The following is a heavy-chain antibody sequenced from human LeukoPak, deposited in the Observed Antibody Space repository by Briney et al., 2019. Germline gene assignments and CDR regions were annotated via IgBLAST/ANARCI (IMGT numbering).Heavy chain of an antibody. V-gene: IGHV3-7*01. D-gene: IGHD3-22*01. Sequence: PGGSLRLSCAASGFTFSSYWMSWVRQAPGKGLEWVANIKQDGSEKYYVDSVKGRSTISRDNAKNSLYLQMNSLRAEDTAVYYCARDSFNYDSSGYPYWGQGTLVTVSS. CDR2: IKQDGSEK. CDR3: ARDSFNYDSSGYPY. CDR1: GFTFSSYW. J-gene: IGHJ4*02.